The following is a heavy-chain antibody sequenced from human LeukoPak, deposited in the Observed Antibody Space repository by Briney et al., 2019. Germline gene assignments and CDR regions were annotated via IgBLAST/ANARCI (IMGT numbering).Heavy chain of an antibody. Sequence: GESLKISCKTSGFSFSRYWIAWVRQMPGQGLEWMGLIYPRDSEIRNSPSFQGQVTISADKSINTAYLQWSTLKASDTAIYYCARLSRITMVRGAMDAWGQGTPVTVSS. D-gene: IGHD3-10*01. J-gene: IGHJ6*02. CDR2: IYPRDSEI. CDR1: GFSFSRYW. V-gene: IGHV5-51*01. CDR3: ARLSRITMVRGAMDA.